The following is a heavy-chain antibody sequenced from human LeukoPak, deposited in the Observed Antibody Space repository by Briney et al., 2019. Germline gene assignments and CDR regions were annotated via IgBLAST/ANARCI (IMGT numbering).Heavy chain of an antibody. D-gene: IGHD6-13*01. CDR3: ARDLGYSSSYDAFDI. CDR1: GYTFTGYY. CDR2: INPNSGGT. Sequence: GASVKVSCKASGYTFTGYYMHWVRQAPGQGLEWMGWINPNSGGTNYAQKFQGRVTMTRDTSISTAYMELSRLRSDDTAVYYCARDLGYSSSYDAFDIWGQGTMVTVSS. J-gene: IGHJ3*02. V-gene: IGHV1-2*02.